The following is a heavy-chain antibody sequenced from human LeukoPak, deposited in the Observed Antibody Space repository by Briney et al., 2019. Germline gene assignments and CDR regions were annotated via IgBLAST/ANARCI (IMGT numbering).Heavy chain of an antibody. J-gene: IGHJ4*02. D-gene: IGHD4-23*01. CDR2: IYHSGST. CDR1: GGSISSGSYY. Sequence: SETLSLTCTVSGGSISSGSYYWSWIRQPAGKGLEWIGSIYHSGSTYYNPSLKSRVTISVDTSKNQFSLKLSSVTAADTAVYYCAKDYGGNSPFDYWGQGTLVTVSS. CDR3: AKDYGGNSPFDY. V-gene: IGHV4-39*07.